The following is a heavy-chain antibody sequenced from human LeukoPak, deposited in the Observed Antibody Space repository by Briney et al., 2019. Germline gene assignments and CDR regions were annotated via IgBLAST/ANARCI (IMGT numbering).Heavy chain of an antibody. CDR1: GGSISSHY. J-gene: IGHJ4*02. CDR2: VLDNVRT. V-gene: IGHV4-59*11. CDR3: ATIKRGNIFGFFDF. D-gene: IGHD5-18*01. Sequence: SETLSLTCTVSGGSISSHYWSWVRQPPGKGLEWIGYVLDNVRTKDNPSLNSRFTLSADTSKNQFSLRLTSVTAVDTAVYYCATIKRGNIFGFFDFWGQGILVTVSS.